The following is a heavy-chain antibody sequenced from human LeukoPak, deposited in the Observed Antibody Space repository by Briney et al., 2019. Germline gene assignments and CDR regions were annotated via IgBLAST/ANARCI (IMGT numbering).Heavy chain of an antibody. D-gene: IGHD2-2*01. CDR3: ATYSSMNAREFQH. CDR1: GFAFSSYW. Sequence: GGSLRLSCAASGFAFSSYWMSWFRQAPGQGLEWVANIKQDGSEKYYADSVKGRFTISRDNGKNSLYVQMNSLSVEDTAVYYCATYSSMNAREFQHWGQGTLVTVSS. CDR2: IKQDGSEK. V-gene: IGHV3-7*01. J-gene: IGHJ1*01.